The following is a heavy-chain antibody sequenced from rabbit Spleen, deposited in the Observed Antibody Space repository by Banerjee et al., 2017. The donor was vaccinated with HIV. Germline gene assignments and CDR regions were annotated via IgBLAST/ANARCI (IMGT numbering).Heavy chain of an antibody. Sequence: QQQLVESGGGLVKPGASLTLTCKASGFSFSDRDVMCWVRQAPGKGLEWIACINTYTVKSVYASWATGRFTFSRTSSTTVTLRMTSLTAADRATYFCARNSYIYGYSGYAYAKYYLNLWGPGTLVT. V-gene: IGHV1S45*01. D-gene: IGHD6-1*01. CDR2: INTYTVKS. CDR3: ARNSYIYGYSGYAYAKYYLNL. J-gene: IGHJ4*01. CDR1: GFSFSDRDV.